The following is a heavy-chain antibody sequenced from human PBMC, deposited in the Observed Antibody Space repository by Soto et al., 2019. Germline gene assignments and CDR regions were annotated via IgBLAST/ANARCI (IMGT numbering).Heavy chain of an antibody. CDR3: AREDYGDYSPFDY. CDR1: GGTFSSYT. Sequence: QVQLVQSGAEVKKPGSSVKVSCKASGGTFSSYTISWVRQAPGQGLEWMGRIIPILGIANYAQKFQGRVTITADKSTSTAYMELSNLRSEDTAVYYCAREDYGDYSPFDYWGQGTLVTVSS. D-gene: IGHD4-17*01. J-gene: IGHJ4*02. CDR2: IIPILGIA. V-gene: IGHV1-69*08.